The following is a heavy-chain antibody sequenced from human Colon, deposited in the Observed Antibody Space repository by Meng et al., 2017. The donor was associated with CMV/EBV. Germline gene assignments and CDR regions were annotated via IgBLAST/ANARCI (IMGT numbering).Heavy chain of an antibody. CDR3: ARGLGHASNNSHDY. J-gene: IGHJ4*02. D-gene: IGHD1-1*01. Sequence: SETLSLTCSVSGGSIGGSRYYWGWVRQTPGKGLEWMGHVYYSGSATYSPSLRSRISISVDMSKNQFSLKLRSVTAADTAMYFCARGLGHASNNSHDYWGQGTLVTVSS. V-gene: IGHV4-61*05. CDR1: GGSIGGSRYY. CDR2: VYYSGSA.